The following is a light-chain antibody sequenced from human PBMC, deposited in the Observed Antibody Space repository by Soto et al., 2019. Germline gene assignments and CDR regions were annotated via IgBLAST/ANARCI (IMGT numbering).Light chain of an antibody. J-gene: IGKJ1*01. CDR3: QQYTGLPRT. CDR2: GAS. Sequence: EVGLTQSPGTLSLSPGERATLSCRASQSVSSNSLAWFQQKPGQAPRLLIYGASNRATGIPDRFSGSGSGTDFTLTISRLEPEDFAVYCCQQYTGLPRTFGRGTKVDIK. V-gene: IGKV3-20*01. CDR1: QSVSSNS.